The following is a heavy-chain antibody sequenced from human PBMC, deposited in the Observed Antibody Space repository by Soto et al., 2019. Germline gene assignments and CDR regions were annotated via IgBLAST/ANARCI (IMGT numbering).Heavy chain of an antibody. CDR2: ISSSSSYI. D-gene: IGHD3-10*01. Sequence: GGSLRLSCAASGFTFSSYSMNWVRQAPGKGLEWVSSISSSSSYIYYADSVKGRFTISRDNAKNSLYLQMNSLRAEDTAVYYCAKSSAFSSYCFDYWGQGNLVTVSS. CDR3: AKSSAFSSYCFDY. CDR1: GFTFSSYS. V-gene: IGHV3-21*04. J-gene: IGHJ4*02.